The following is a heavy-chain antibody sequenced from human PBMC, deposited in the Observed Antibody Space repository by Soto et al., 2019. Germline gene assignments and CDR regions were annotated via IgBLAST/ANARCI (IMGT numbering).Heavy chain of an antibody. CDR2: IGDSPYFI. CDR3: ARDQRFLRNGDSDY. Sequence: EVQLVESGGGLVKPGGSLRLSCAASGFSFSSHSMNWFRQAPGKGLEWVSSIGDSPYFIYYADSMKGRVTISRDNAGNSLYLQMASLRAEDTAIYYCARDQRFLRNGDSDYWGQGALVTVSS. V-gene: IGHV3-21*01. D-gene: IGHD2-8*01. J-gene: IGHJ4*02. CDR1: GFSFSSHS.